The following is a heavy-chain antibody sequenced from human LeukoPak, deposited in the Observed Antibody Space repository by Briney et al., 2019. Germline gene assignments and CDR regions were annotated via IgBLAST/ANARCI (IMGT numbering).Heavy chain of an antibody. CDR1: GYTFTGYY. Sequence: GASVKVSCKASGYTFTGYYMHWVRQAPGQGLEWMGWINPNSGGTNYAQKFQGRVTMTRDTSISTAYMELSRLRSDDTAVYYCARDSIAAAGTDPFYYYYYGMDVWGQGTTVTVSS. J-gene: IGHJ6*02. CDR3: ARDSIAAAGTDPFYYYYYGMDV. CDR2: INPNSGGT. V-gene: IGHV1-2*02. D-gene: IGHD6-13*01.